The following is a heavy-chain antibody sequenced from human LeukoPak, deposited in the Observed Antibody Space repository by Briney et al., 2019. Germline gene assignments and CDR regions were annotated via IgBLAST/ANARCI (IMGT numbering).Heavy chain of an antibody. CDR1: GDSVSSNSAA. V-gene: IGHV6-1*01. D-gene: IGHD6-19*01. Sequence: SQTLSLNCAISGDSVSSNSAAWDWIRQSPSRGLEWLGRTFYRPKWYNDYAVSVKSRITINPDTSKNQFSLQLNSVTPEDTAVYYCARKLGSSSGWNYFDYWGQGTLVTVSS. CDR2: TFYRPKWYN. J-gene: IGHJ4*02. CDR3: ARKLGSSSGWNYFDY.